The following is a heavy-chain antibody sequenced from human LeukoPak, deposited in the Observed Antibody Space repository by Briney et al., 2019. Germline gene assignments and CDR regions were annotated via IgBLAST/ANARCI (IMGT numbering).Heavy chain of an antibody. J-gene: IGHJ4*02. Sequence: GGSLRLSCAASGFTFSSYAMSWVRQAPGKGLEWVSAISGSGGSTYYADSVKGRFTISRDNAKNSLYLQMNSLRAEDTAVYYCARDGGGNYFDYWGQGTLVTVSS. CDR1: GFTFSSYA. V-gene: IGHV3-23*01. CDR3: ARDGGGNYFDY. CDR2: ISGSGGST. D-gene: IGHD3-16*01.